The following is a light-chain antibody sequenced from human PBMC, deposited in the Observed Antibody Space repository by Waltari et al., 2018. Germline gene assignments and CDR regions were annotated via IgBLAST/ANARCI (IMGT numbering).Light chain of an antibody. CDR1: QSVLDSSNNKNY. CDR2: WTS. Sequence: DIVMTQSPDSLAVSLGARANINCKSSQSVLDSSNNKNYVAWYQQKPGQSPTLLIYWTSTRESGVPDRFSGSGSGTDFTLTISSLQAEDVAVYYCQQYYSTRTFGQGTKVEIK. CDR3: QQYYSTRT. V-gene: IGKV4-1*01. J-gene: IGKJ1*01.